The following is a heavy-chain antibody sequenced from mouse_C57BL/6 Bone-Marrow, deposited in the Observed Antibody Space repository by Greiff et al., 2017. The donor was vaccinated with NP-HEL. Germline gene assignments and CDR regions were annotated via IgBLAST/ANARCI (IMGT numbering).Heavy chain of an antibody. V-gene: IGHV5-6*02. Sequence: EVKLVESGGDLVKPGGSLKLSCAASGFTFSSYGMSWVRQTPDKRLEWVATISSGGSYTYYPDSVKGRFTISRDNAKNTLYLQMSRLKSEDTAMYYCARRGTPFDYWGQGTTLTVSS. CDR3: ARRGTPFDY. J-gene: IGHJ2*01. CDR2: ISSGGSYT. CDR1: GFTFSSYG.